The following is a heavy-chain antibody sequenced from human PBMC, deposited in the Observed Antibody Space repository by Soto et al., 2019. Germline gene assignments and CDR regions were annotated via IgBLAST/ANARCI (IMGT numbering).Heavy chain of an antibody. Sequence: QVQLVQSGSEVKNPGASVKVYCKTPGYTFTAYGIGWVRQAPGEGLEWVGWINSHTGDTNYAQKLQGRVTVTTDRSTNTVYMELRSLRCDDTAMYFWAGEVGGVGGQYGYWGQGTLVTVSS. CDR3: AGEVGGVGGQYGY. CDR2: INSHTGDT. D-gene: IGHD1-26*01. CDR1: GYTFTAYG. J-gene: IGHJ4*02. V-gene: IGHV1-18*01.